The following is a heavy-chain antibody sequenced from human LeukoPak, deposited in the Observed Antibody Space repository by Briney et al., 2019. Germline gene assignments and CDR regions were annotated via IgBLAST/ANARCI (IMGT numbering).Heavy chain of an antibody. CDR2: ISDNGKTI. J-gene: IGHJ6*02. CDR1: GGSISSSNW. V-gene: IGHV3-11*01. Sequence: GTLSLTCAVSGGSISSSNWWSWVRQPPGKGLEWLSYISDNGKTIFYADSVKGRFTISRDNAGKSLFFQMNSLRAEDTAVYYCAGFPGYSYGDLSYYGLRVWGQGTTVTVSS. D-gene: IGHD5-18*01. CDR3: AGFPGYSYGDLSYYGLRV.